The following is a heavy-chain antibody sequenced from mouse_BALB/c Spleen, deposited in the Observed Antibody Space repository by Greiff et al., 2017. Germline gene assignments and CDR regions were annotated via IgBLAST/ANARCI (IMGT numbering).Heavy chain of an antibody. V-gene: IGHV5-4*02. Sequence: EVQVVESGGGLVKPGGSLKLSCAASGFTFSDYYMYWVRQTPEKRLEWVATISDGGSYTYYPDSVKGRFTISRDNAKNNLYLQMSSLKSEDTAMYYCARGITTATGAMDYWGQGTSVTVSS. CDR3: ARGITTATGAMDY. D-gene: IGHD1-2*01. CDR2: ISDGGSYT. J-gene: IGHJ4*01. CDR1: GFTFSDYY.